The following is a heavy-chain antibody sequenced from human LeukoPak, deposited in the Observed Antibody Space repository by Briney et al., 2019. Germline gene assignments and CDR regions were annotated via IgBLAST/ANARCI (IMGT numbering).Heavy chain of an antibody. Sequence: SETPSLICAVYGVSFSGNYWSWSRQPPGKGLEWIGEINHSGSTNYNPSLKSRVTISVDTSKNQFSLKLSSVTAADTAVYYCARSRSYDSSGYYYLCPHPHYYYGMDVWGQGTTVTVSS. V-gene: IGHV4-34*01. CDR3: ARSRSYDSSGYYYLCPHPHYYYGMDV. D-gene: IGHD3-22*01. J-gene: IGHJ6*02. CDR1: GVSFSGNY. CDR2: INHSGST.